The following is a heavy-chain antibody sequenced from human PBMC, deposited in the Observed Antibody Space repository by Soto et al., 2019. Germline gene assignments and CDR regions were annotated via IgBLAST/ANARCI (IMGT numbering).Heavy chain of an antibody. CDR2: IDWDDDK. Sequence: GSAPTLVNPTQTLTLTCTFSGFSLSTTGMCVRWIRQPPGQALEWLALIDWDDDKYYSTSLKTRLTISKDTSKNQVVLTMTNIDPVDTATYYCARMRAPFWRSGGSPFYRLEVSAQGTSVTGSS. CDR3: ARMRAPFWRSGGSPFYRLEV. CDR1: GFSLSTTGMC. V-gene: IGHV2-70*01. J-gene: IGHJ6*02. D-gene: IGHD2-15*01.